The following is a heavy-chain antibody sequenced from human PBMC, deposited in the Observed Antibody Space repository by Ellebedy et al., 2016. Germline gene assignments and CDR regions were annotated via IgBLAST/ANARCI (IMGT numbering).Heavy chain of an antibody. V-gene: IGHV3-11*04. CDR1: GFTVSSNY. Sequence: GESLKISXAASGFTVSSNYMSWVRQAPGKGLEWISYINAQVNAMYYADSVRGRFTISRDNARYSLYLQMNSLRAGDTAVYYCARDSGIGWLVDSWGQGTRVTVSS. CDR3: ARDSGIGWLVDS. CDR2: INAQVNAM. J-gene: IGHJ5*01. D-gene: IGHD6-19*01.